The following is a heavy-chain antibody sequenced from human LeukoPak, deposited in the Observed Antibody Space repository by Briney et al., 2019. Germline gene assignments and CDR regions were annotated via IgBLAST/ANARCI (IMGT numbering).Heavy chain of an antibody. CDR2: IYYSGST. J-gene: IGHJ4*02. V-gene: IGHV4-39*07. CDR3: ARDPWELRDPFDY. Sequence: SETLSLTCTVSGGSISSSSYYWGWIRQPPGKGLEWIGSIYYSGSTYYNPSLKSRVTISVDTSKNQFSLKLSSVTAADTAVYYCARDPWELRDPFDYWGQGTLVTVSS. D-gene: IGHD1-26*01. CDR1: GGSISSSSYY.